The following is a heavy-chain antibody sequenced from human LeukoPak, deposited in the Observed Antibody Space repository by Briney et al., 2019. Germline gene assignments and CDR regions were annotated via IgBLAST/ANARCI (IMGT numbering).Heavy chain of an antibody. D-gene: IGHD3-22*01. CDR3: AKAYYYDSSGYYWHYYYYMDV. CDR1: GFTFSSYG. CDR2: ISYDGSNK. Sequence: PGGSLRLSCAASGFTFSSYGMHWVRQAPGEGLEWVAVISYDGSNKYYADSVKGRFTISRDNSKNTLYLQMNSLRAEDTAVYYCAKAYYYDSSGYYWHYYYYMDVWGKGTTVTVSS. J-gene: IGHJ6*03. V-gene: IGHV3-30*18.